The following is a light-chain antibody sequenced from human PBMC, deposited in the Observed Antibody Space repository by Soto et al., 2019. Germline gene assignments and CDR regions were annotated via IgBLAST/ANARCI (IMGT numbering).Light chain of an antibody. Sequence: QSVLTQPPSVSGAPGQRVTISCTGSSSNIGAGYDVHWYQQFPGTAPKLLIYGDINRPSGVPDRFSGSRSGSSASLAITGLLPEDEADYYCQSHDSSLSGDVFGGGTKLTVL. CDR2: GDI. CDR1: SSNIGAGYD. CDR3: QSHDSSLSGDV. V-gene: IGLV1-40*01. J-gene: IGLJ3*02.